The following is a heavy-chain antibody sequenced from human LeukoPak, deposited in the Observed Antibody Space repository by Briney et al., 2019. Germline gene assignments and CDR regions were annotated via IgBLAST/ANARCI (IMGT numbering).Heavy chain of an antibody. J-gene: IGHJ6*03. D-gene: IGHD3-3*01. Sequence: SETLSLTCTVSGGSISSYYWSWIRQPPGKGLEWIGYIYYSGSTYYNPSLKSRVTISVDTSKNQFSLKLSSVTAADTAVYYCARLGYDFWSGYYTGAPYYYYYYMDVWGKGTTVTVSS. V-gene: IGHV4-59*08. CDR2: IYYSGST. CDR3: ARLGYDFWSGYYTGAPYYYYYYMDV. CDR1: GGSISSYY.